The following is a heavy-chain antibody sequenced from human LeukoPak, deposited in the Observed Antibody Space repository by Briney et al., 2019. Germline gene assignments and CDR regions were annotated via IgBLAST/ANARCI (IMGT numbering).Heavy chain of an antibody. CDR3: ARALNAGWLQLEFDY. Sequence: GESLKISCKGSGYSFTSYWIGWVRQMPGKGLEWMGIIYPGDSDTRYSPSFQGQVTISADKSISTAYLQWSSLKASDTAMYYCARALNAGWLQLEFDYWGQGTLVTVSS. CDR2: IYPGDSDT. J-gene: IGHJ4*02. D-gene: IGHD5-24*01. CDR1: GYSFTSYW. V-gene: IGHV5-51*01.